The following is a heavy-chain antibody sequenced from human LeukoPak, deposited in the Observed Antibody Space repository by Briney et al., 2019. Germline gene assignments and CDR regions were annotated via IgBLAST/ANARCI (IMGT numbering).Heavy chain of an antibody. CDR1: GYSFNHYE. CDR3: ARLHSSGWYGGDAFDI. J-gene: IGHJ3*02. Sequence: GASVPVPRKASGYSFNHYELHWLRQATPQGLAWVGWVNLNSGNTGYAQKFQGRVTMTRNTSISTAYMELSSLRSEDTAVYYCARLHSSGWYGGDAFDIWGQGTMVTVSS. D-gene: IGHD6-19*01. CDR2: VNLNSGNT. V-gene: IGHV1-8*01.